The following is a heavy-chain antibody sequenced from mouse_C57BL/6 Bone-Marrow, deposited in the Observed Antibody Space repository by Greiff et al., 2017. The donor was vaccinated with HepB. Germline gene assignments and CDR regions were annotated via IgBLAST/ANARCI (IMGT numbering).Heavy chain of an antibody. J-gene: IGHJ3*01. V-gene: IGHV5-17*01. CDR3: ARTHYGSITWFAY. CDR2: ISSGSSTI. D-gene: IGHD1-1*01. CDR1: GFTFSDYG. Sequence: EVKLVESGGGLVKPGGSLKLSCAASGFTFSDYGMHWVRQAPEKGLEWVAYISSGSSTIYYADTVKGRFTISRDNAKNTLFLQMTSLRSEDTAMYYCARTHYGSITWFAYWGQGTLVTVSA.